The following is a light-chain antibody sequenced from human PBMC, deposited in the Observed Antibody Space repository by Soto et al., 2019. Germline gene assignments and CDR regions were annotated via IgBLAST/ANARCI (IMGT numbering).Light chain of an antibody. CDR1: QSISSW. CDR3: QQYSYPWT. CDR2: KAS. V-gene: IGKV1-5*03. Sequence: DIQMTQSPSTLSASVGDRVNITCRASQSISSWLAWYQQKPGKAPKLLIYKASSLESGVPSRFSGSGSGTEFTLTISSLQPDDFATYYCQQYSYPWTFGQGTKVEIK. J-gene: IGKJ1*01.